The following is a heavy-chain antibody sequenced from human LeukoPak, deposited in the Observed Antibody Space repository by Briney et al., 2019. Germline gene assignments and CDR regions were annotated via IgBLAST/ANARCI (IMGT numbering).Heavy chain of an antibody. CDR3: ARVYDD. CDR1: GFTFSSFE. CDR2: ISSNGGTI. J-gene: IGHJ4*02. D-gene: IGHD5/OR15-5a*01. V-gene: IGHV3-48*03. Sequence: GGSLRLSCSASGFTFSSFEMNWVRQAPGKGLEWVSYISSNGGTIYYADSVKGRFTISRDNAKNSLYLQMNSLRAEDTAVYYCARVYDDWGQGTLVTVSS.